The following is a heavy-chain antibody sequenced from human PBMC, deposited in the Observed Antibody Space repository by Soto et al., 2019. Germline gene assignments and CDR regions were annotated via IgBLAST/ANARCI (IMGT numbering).Heavy chain of an antibody. D-gene: IGHD3-3*01. CDR2: ISTRGNV. V-gene: IGHV4-4*07. CDR3: ARDNNDFWSLYPLAFDY. J-gene: IGHJ4*02. Sequence: QVQLQESGPGLVKPSETLSLTCTVSGGSLTKYYWSWIRQPAGKGLEWIGRISTRGNVVSKASLRSRLTMSVDTSKNQFSLRLTSVTAADTAVYYCARDNNDFWSLYPLAFDYWGQGALVTVSS. CDR1: GGSLTKYY.